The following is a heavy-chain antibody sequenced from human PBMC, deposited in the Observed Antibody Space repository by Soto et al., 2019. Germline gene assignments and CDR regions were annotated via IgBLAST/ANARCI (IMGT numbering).Heavy chain of an antibody. CDR2: ISAYNGNT. J-gene: IGHJ4*01. V-gene: IGHV1-18*01. D-gene: IGHD3-22*01. Sequence: QVPLVQSGAEVKKPGASVKVSCKDSGYTFTRYGISWVRQAPGQGLEWMGWISAYNGNTSYAQKLQGRVTMTADTSTITAYMELRCLRSDDTAVYYCATYPYYYDSGVYDYVMTDPFDLYYCGHRTLVIVSS. CDR1: GYTFTRYG. CDR3: ATYPYYYDSGVYDYVMTDPFDLYY.